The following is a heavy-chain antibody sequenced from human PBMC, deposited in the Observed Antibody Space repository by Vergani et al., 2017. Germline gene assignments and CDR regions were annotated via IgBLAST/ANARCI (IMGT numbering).Heavy chain of an antibody. CDR1: GGTFSSYA. CDR2: IIPIFGTA. J-gene: IGHJ3*02. V-gene: IGHV1-69*01. D-gene: IGHD3-3*01. CDR3: ARRGNDFWSGYSGDAFDI. Sequence: QVQLVQSGAEVKKPGSSVKVSCKASGGTFSSYAISWVRQAPGQGLEWMGGIIPIFGTANYAQKFQGRVTITADESTSTAYMELSSLRSDDTAVYYCARRGNDFWSGYSGDAFDIWGQGTMVTVSS.